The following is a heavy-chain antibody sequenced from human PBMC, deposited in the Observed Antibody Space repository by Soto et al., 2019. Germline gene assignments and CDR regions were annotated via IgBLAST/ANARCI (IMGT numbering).Heavy chain of an antibody. CDR3: ARDQGYSYGYYYYYGMDV. CDR1: VFTVSNNY. D-gene: IGHD5-18*01. V-gene: IGHV3-30-3*01. CDR2: ISYDGSNK. Sequence: PGGSLRLSCVASVFTVSNNYMHWVRQDPGKGLEWVAVISYDGSNKYYADSVKGRFTISRDNSKNTLYLQMNSLRAEDTAVYYCARDQGYSYGYYYYYGMDVWRQGTTVTVSS. J-gene: IGHJ6*02.